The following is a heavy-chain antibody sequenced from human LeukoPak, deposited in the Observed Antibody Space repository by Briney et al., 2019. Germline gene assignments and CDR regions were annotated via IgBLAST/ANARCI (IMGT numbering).Heavy chain of an antibody. D-gene: IGHD6-13*01. Sequence: PGGSLRLSCSASGFTFSRYGMNWVRQAPGKGLEWVSSIGGSGGSTYYADSVKGRFTISRDNSKNTLYLQMNSLRAEETAVYYCAKVETAAAATLRGFDYWGQGTLVTVSS. V-gene: IGHV3-23*01. CDR2: IGGSGGST. J-gene: IGHJ4*02. CDR1: GFTFSRYG. CDR3: AKVETAAAATLRGFDY.